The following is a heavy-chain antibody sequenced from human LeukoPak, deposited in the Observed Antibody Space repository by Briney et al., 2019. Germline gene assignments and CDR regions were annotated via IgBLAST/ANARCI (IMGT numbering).Heavy chain of an antibody. D-gene: IGHD3-10*01. CDR3: AGTMVRGRPSVEYYYYYMDV. CDR2: IIPIFGTA. Sequence: GSSVKVSCKASGGTFSSYAISWVRQAPGQGLEWMGGIIPIFGTANYAQKFQGRVTITADESTSTAYMELSSLRFEDTAVYYCAGTMVRGRPSVEYYYYYMDVWGKGTTVTISS. V-gene: IGHV1-69*01. CDR1: GGTFSSYA. J-gene: IGHJ6*03.